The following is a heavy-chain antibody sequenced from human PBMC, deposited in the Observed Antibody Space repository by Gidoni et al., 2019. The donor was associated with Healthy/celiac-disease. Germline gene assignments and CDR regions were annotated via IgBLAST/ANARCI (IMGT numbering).Heavy chain of an antibody. V-gene: IGHV4-4*07. CDR1: GGSLSSYY. D-gene: IGHD2-2*01. Sequence: QVQLQESGPGLVKPSETLSLTCTVSGGSLSSYYWSWIRQPAGKGLVWIGRIYTSGSTNYNPSLKSRVTMSVDTSKNQFSLKLSSVTAADTAVYYCARDLAERRHCSSTSCYGMAYWYFDLWGRGTLVTVSS. CDR2: IYTSGST. CDR3: ARDLAERRHCSSTSCYGMAYWYFDL. J-gene: IGHJ2*01.